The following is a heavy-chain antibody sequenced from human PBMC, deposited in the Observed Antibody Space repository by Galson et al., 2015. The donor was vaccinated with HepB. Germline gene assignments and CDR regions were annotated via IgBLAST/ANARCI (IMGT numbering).Heavy chain of an antibody. CDR3: AKDLKGGTVTIDY. J-gene: IGHJ4*02. CDR2: ISYDGTNK. V-gene: IGHV3-30*18. CDR1: GFTFSSYG. Sequence: SLRLSCAASGFTFSSYGMHWVRQAPGKGLQWVAVISYDGTNKYYADSVKGRFTISRDNSKNTLYLQMNSLRAEDTAVYYCAKDLKGGTVTIDYWGQGTLVTVSS. D-gene: IGHD4-11*01.